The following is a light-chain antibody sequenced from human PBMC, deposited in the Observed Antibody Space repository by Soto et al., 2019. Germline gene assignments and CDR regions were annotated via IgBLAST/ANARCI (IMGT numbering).Light chain of an antibody. J-gene: IGLJ2*01. CDR2: DVN. Sequence: QSALTQPATVSGSPGQSITLSCTGTSRAIGAYNFVSWYQQHPGKAPKLMLYDVNIRPSGVSNRFSGSKSGNTASLTISGLQAEDEADYYCTSWTTSTTMIFGGGTKLTVL. CDR3: TSWTTSTTMI. CDR1: SRAIGAYNF. V-gene: IGLV2-14*03.